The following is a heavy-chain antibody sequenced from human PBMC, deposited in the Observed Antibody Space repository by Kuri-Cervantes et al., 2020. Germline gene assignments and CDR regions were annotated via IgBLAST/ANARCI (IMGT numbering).Heavy chain of an antibody. Sequence: GGSLRLSCSASGFTFSSYAMHWVRQAPGKGLEWVAVISYDGSNKYYADSVKGRFTISRDNSKNTLYLQMNSLSAEDTAVYYCAKHRRMVRGVIISHNWSDPWGQGTLVTVSS. D-gene: IGHD3-10*01. CDR2: ISYDGSNK. J-gene: IGHJ5*02. V-gene: IGHV3-30-3*02. CDR1: GFTFSSYA. CDR3: AKHRRMVRGVIISHNWSDP.